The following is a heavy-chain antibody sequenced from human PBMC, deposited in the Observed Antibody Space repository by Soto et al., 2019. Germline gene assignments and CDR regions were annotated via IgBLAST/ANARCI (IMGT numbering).Heavy chain of an antibody. CDR3: ARGVRGAVAAFDC. D-gene: IGHD6-19*01. CDR1: GFTFSDYY. J-gene: IGHJ4*02. CDR2: ITSGGTTI. V-gene: IGHV3-11*01. Sequence: QVQLVESGGGLVKPGGSLTVSCAASGFTFSDYYMSWIRQAPGRGLEWVSYITSGGTTIYYADSVKGRFTISRDNAKYSLYLEINNLRAEDTAVYYCARGVRGAVAAFDCWGQGTLVTVSS.